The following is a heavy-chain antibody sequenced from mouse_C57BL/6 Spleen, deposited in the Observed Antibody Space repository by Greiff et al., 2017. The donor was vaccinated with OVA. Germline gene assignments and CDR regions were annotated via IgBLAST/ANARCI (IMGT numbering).Heavy chain of an antibody. CDR2: LNPGSGGT. J-gene: IGHJ3*02. D-gene: IGHD1-1*02. CDR3: ARREPYGGYG. V-gene: IGHV1-54*01. CDR1: GYAFTNYL. Sequence: VQLQQSGPELVRPGTSVKVSCKASGYAFTNYLIEWVKQRPGQGLEWIGVLNPGSGGTNYNAKFKGKATLTADKSSSTAYMQLSSLTFEDSAVYFCARREPYGGYGWGKGTLVTVSA.